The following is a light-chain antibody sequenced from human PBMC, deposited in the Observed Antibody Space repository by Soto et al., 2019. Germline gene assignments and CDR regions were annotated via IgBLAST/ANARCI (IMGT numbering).Light chain of an antibody. J-gene: IGLJ1*01. Sequence: QSVLTQPAAVSGPPGQSITISCTGTSSDVGRYNYVSWYQQHPGKAPKLVIYEVRNRPSGISNRFSASKSGNTASLTISGLQAEDEADYYCSSFTNTITRYAFGTGTKVTVL. CDR2: EVR. V-gene: IGLV2-14*01. CDR1: SSDVGRYNY. CDR3: SSFTNTITRYA.